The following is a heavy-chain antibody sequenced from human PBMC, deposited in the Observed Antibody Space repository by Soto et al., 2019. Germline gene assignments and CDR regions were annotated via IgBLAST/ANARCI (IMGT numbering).Heavy chain of an antibody. V-gene: IGHV4-31*03. CDR2: IYYSGST. CDR1: GGSISSGGYY. J-gene: IGHJ4*02. D-gene: IGHD6-13*01. Sequence: TLSLTCTVSGGSISSGGYYWSWIRQHPGKGLEWIGYIYYSGSTYYNPSLKSRVTISVDTSKNQFSLKLSSVTAADTAVYYCARSGEHSNSWDFDYWGQGTLVTVSS. CDR3: ARSGEHSNSWDFDY.